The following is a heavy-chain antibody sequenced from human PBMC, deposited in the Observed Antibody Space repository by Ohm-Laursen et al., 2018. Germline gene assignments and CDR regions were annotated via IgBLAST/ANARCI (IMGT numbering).Heavy chain of an antibody. Sequence: SLRLSCSASGFIFSAYSMNWVRQVPGKGLEWISYIRTTPREIYYADSVKGRFSISRDDAKNSLYLQMDSLRADDTAVYYCVRDHQYTFNVWGQGTVVTVSS. CDR3: VRDHQYTFNV. CDR2: IRTTPREI. J-gene: IGHJ3*01. V-gene: IGHV3-48*01. CDR1: GFIFSAYS. D-gene: IGHD2/OR15-2a*01.